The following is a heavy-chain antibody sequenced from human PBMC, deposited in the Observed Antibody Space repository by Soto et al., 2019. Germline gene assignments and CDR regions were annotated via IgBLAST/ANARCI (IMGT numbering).Heavy chain of an antibody. CDR3: ARAVARGVKTIYYYYGMDV. CDR1: GYTFTSYG. Sequence: EASVKVSCKASGYTFTSYGISWVRQAPGQGLEWMGWISPYNGNTKYAQKIQGRVTITRDTSASTAYMELSSLRSEDTAVYYCARAVARGVKTIYYYYGMDVWGQGTTVTVSS. V-gene: IGHV1-18*01. J-gene: IGHJ6*02. D-gene: IGHD3-10*01. CDR2: ISPYNGNT.